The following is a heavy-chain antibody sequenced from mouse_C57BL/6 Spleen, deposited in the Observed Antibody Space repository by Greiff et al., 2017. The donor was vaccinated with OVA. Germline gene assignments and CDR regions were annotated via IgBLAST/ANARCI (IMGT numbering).Heavy chain of an antibody. D-gene: IGHD3-2*02. V-gene: IGHV1-59*01. CDR1: GYTFTSYW. CDR2: IDPSDSYN. Sequence: QVQLQQPGAELVRPGTSVKLSCKASGYTFTSYWMHWVKQRPGQGLEWIGVIDPSDSYNNYNQQFKGKATLTVDKTSSTAYMQPCSLTAEDSAVYYCSRHSSGYYAMDYWGQGTSVTVSS. J-gene: IGHJ4*01. CDR3: SRHSSGYYAMDY.